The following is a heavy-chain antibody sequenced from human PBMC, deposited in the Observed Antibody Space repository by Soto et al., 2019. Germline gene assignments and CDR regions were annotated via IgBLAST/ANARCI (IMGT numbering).Heavy chain of an antibody. CDR2: IYYSGST. V-gene: IGHV4-31*03. CDR1: GGSISSGGYY. CDR3: ARDSSSSPYYYYGMDV. J-gene: IGHJ6*02. Sequence: QVQLQESGPGLVKPSQTLSLTCTVSGGSISSGGYYWSWIRQHPGKGLAWIGYIYYSGSTYYNPSLKSRVTISVDTSKNQFSLKLSSVTAADTAVYYCARDSSSSPYYYYGMDVWGQGTTVTVSS. D-gene: IGHD6-6*01.